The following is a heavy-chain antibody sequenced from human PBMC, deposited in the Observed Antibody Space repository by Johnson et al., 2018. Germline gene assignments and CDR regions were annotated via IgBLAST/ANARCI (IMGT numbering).Heavy chain of an antibody. Sequence: VQLVEFGGGLVQPGGSLRLSCAASGSTFSSYAMSWVRQAPGKGLEWVSAISGSGDSTYYADSVKGRFTISRDNSKNTLYLQMDSLRAEDTAVYYCARGNRSAYYYLPPEYFQNWGHGTLVTVSS. D-gene: IGHD3-22*01. V-gene: IGHV3-23*04. J-gene: IGHJ1*01. CDR1: GSTFSSYA. CDR3: ARGNRSAYYYLPPEYFQN. CDR2: ISGSGDST.